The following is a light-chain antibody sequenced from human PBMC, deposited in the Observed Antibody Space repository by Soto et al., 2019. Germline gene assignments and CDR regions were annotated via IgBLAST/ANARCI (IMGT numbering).Light chain of an antibody. J-gene: IGLJ3*02. V-gene: IGLV2-8*01. CDR2: EVY. Sequence: QSALTQPPSASGSPVQSVTISCTGTFNDVGGYNYVSWYQQHPGKAPKVIIYEVYKRPSGVPDRFSGSKSGKTASLTVSGLQADDEADYYCSSYVGNNNLVFGGGTKLTVL. CDR3: SSYVGNNNLV. CDR1: FNDVGGYNY.